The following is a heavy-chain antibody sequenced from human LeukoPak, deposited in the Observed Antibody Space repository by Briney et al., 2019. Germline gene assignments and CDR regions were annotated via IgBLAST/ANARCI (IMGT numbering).Heavy chain of an antibody. CDR2: ITYSIRYI. V-gene: IGHV3-21*01. Sequence: PGGSLRLSCAASGFTFHNHAMNWVRQVPGKGLEWVSSITYSIRYIYYADSVKGRFISSRDNTQNSLYLQMNSLRAEDTAVYYCARVSRDYGDLDSWGQGTLVTVSS. CDR1: GFTFHNHA. CDR3: ARVSRDYGDLDS. D-gene: IGHD4-17*01. J-gene: IGHJ4*02.